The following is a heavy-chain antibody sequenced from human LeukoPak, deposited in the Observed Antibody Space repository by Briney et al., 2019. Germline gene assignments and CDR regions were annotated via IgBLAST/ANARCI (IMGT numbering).Heavy chain of an antibody. CDR3: ASVTRNAFDI. Sequence: PGGSLRLSCAASGFTVSSNYMSWVRQAPGKWLEWVSIIYSGGSTYYADSVKDRFTISRDKSKNTVYLQMNSLRAEDTAVYYCASVTRNAFDIWGQGTMVTVSS. CDR2: IYSGGST. CDR1: GFTVSSNY. V-gene: IGHV3-66*01. J-gene: IGHJ3*02. D-gene: IGHD2-21*02.